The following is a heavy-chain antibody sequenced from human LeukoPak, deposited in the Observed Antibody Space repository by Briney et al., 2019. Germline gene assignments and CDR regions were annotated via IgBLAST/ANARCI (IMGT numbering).Heavy chain of an antibody. V-gene: IGHV3-53*01. J-gene: IGHJ4*02. CDR1: GFTVSSNY. Sequence: PGGSLRLSCAVSGFTVSSNYMSWVRQAPGKGLEWVSVIYSGGSTYYADSVKGRFTISRDDSKNTLYLQMNSLRAEDTAFYYCAGSSGHYSYYFDYWGQGTLVTASS. D-gene: IGHD3-22*01. CDR2: IYSGGST. CDR3: AGSSGHYSYYFDY.